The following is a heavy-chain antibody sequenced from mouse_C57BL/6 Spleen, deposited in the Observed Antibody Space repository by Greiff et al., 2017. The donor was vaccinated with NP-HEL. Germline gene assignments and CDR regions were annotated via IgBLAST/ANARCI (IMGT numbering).Heavy chain of an antibody. CDR3: ARGDGSTTAY. V-gene: IGHV1-69*01. CDR2: IDPSDSYT. Sequence: QVQLQQPGAELVMPGASVKLSCKASGYTSTSYWMHWVKQRPGQGLEWIGEIDPSDSYTNYNQKFKGKSTLTVDKSSSTAYMQLSSLTSEDSAVYYCARGDGSTTAYWGQGTLVTVSA. D-gene: IGHD2-3*01. CDR1: GYTSTSYW. J-gene: IGHJ3*01.